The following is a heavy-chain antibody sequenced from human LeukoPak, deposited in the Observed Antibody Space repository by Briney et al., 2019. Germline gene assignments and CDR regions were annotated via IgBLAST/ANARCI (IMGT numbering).Heavy chain of an antibody. CDR1: GYTFSTNG. J-gene: IGHJ4*02. CDR2: ISTSNGDT. Sequence: GASVKVSCKASGYTFSTNGISWVRQAPGQGLEWMGWISTSNGDTKYAQKLQGRVTMTTDTSTSTAYMELRNLRSDDTAVYYCAREGLGELTLDYWGQGTLVTVSS. D-gene: IGHD3-16*01. CDR3: AREGLGELTLDY. V-gene: IGHV1-18*01.